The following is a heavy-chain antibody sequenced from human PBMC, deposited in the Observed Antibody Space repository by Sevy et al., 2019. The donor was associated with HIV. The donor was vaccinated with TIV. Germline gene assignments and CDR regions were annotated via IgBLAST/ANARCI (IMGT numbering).Heavy chain of an antibody. D-gene: IGHD3-3*01. V-gene: IGHV1-2*02. CDR3: ARESYDFWTGPVDYDYGMDV. Sequence: ASVKVSCKASGYTFTDTGYYVHWVRQAPGQGLEWMGWINPKSGATNYAQKFQGRVTMTRDTSVGTANMELSRMRSDDTAVYYCARESYDFWTGPVDYDYGMDVWGQGTTVTV. J-gene: IGHJ6*02. CDR1: GYTFTDTGYY. CDR2: INPKSGAT.